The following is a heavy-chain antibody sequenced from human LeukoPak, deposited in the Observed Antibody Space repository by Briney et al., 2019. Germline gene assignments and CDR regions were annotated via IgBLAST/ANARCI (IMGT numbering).Heavy chain of an antibody. CDR1: GYTFTSYD. D-gene: IGHD3-10*01. J-gene: IGHJ3*02. Sequence: ASVTVSCKASGYTFTSYDINWVRQATGQGLEWMGWMNPNSGNTGYAQKFQGRVTMTRNTSISTAYMELSSLRSEDTAVYYCARLNITMVRGVIVDAFYIWGQGTMVTVSS. CDR2: MNPNSGNT. V-gene: IGHV1-8*01. CDR3: ARLNITMVRGVIVDAFYI.